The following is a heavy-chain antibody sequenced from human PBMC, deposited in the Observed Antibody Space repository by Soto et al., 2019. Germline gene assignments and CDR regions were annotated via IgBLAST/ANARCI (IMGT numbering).Heavy chain of an antibody. Sequence: PGGSLRLSCAASGFTFSSYGMHWVRQPQGRGLRWVAVVWYDGSNKYYADSVKGRFTISRDNSKNTLYLQMNSLRAEDTAVYYCARDKVGSWNYYYYYYGMDVWGQGTTVTVSS. CDR1: GFTFSSYG. D-gene: IGHD1-7*01. CDR2: VWYDGSNK. V-gene: IGHV3-33*01. J-gene: IGHJ6*02. CDR3: ARDKVGSWNYYYYYYGMDV.